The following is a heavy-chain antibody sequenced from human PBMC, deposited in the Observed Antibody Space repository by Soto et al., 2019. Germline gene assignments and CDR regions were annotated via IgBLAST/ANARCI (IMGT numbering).Heavy chain of an antibody. CDR3: ARRARPDFYYMDV. CDR1: GFTLSGYA. Sequence: GGSLRLSCAASGFTLSGYAMDWVRQAPGKGLEYVSGISSNGVGTYFANSVQGRFTISRDNSKNTVYLQMGSLRPEDMAVYYCARRARPDFYYMDVWGKGTTVTVSS. J-gene: IGHJ6*03. V-gene: IGHV3-64*01. D-gene: IGHD6-6*01. CDR2: ISSNGVGT.